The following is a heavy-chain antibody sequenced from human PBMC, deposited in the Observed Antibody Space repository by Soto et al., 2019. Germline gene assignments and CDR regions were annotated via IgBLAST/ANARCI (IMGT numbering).Heavy chain of an antibody. CDR1: GDSVSSNSAA. CDR2: TYYRSKWYN. V-gene: IGHV6-1*01. Sequence: SQTLSLTCAISGDSVSSNSAAWNWIRQSPSRGLEWLGRTYYRSKWYNDYAVSVKSRITINPDTSKNQFSLQLNSVTPEDTAVYYFARGQLTYYDFWSGYYPYFDYWGQGTLVTVSS. J-gene: IGHJ4*02. CDR3: ARGQLTYYDFWSGYYPYFDY. D-gene: IGHD3-3*01.